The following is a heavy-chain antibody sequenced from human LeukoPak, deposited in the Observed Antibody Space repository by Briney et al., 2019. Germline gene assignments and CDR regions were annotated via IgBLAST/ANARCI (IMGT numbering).Heavy chain of an antibody. J-gene: IGHJ4*02. Sequence: ASVKVSCKASGYTFTGYYMHLVRQAPGQGLEWMGRINPNSGGTNYAQKFQGRVTMTRDTSISTAYMELSRLRSDDPAVYYRARRGIGSSGYYSDYWGQGTLVTVSS. V-gene: IGHV1-2*06. D-gene: IGHD3-22*01. CDR1: GYTFTGYY. CDR2: INPNSGGT. CDR3: ARRGIGSSGYYSDY.